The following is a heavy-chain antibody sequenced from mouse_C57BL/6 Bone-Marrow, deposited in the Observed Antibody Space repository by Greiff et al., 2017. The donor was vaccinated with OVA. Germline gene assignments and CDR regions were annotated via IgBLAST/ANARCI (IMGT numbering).Heavy chain of an antibody. Sequence: EVKLMESGGGLVKPGGSLKLSCAASGFTFSSYAMSWVRQTPEKRLEWVATISDGGSYTYYPDNVKGRFTISRDNAKNNLYLQMSQLKSEDTAMYYCARGGWLLSMDYWGQGTSVTVSS. D-gene: IGHD2-3*01. CDR2: ISDGGSYT. CDR1: GFTFSSYA. J-gene: IGHJ4*01. CDR3: ARGGWLLSMDY. V-gene: IGHV5-4*03.